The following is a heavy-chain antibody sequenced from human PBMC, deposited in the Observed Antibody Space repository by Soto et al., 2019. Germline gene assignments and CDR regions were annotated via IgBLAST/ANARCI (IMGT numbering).Heavy chain of an antibody. V-gene: IGHV4-34*01. CDR1: GGSFSGYY. J-gene: IGHJ4*02. CDR2: INHSGST. Sequence: QVQLQQWGARLLKPSETLSLTCAVYGGSFSGYYWSWIRQPPGKGLEWIGEINHSGSTNYNPSLKSRVTRSVDTSKNQFSLKLSSVTAADTAVYYCARLIWFGELTPDYWGQGTLVTVSS. CDR3: ARLIWFGELTPDY. D-gene: IGHD3-10*01.